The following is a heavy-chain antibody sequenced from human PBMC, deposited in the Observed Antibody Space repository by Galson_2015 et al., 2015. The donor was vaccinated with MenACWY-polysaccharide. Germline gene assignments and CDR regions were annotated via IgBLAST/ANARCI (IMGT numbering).Heavy chain of an antibody. CDR2: ISDTGGTT. CDR1: GFTFSRYG. D-gene: IGHD6-25*01. Sequence: SLRLSCAASGFTFSRYGMSWVRQAPGKGLEWVSVISDTGGTTYYIDSVKGRFTISRDNSKNMLYLQMNSLRVEDTAVYYCASPGAARYWGQGTLITVSS. J-gene: IGHJ4*02. V-gene: IGHV3-23*01. CDR3: ASPGAARY.